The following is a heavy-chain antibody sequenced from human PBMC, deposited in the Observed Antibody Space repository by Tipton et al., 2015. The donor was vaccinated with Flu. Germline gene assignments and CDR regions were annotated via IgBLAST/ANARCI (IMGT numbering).Heavy chain of an antibody. V-gene: IGHV3-20*01. D-gene: IGHD2-21*02. CDR2: INWNGGRT. CDR1: GFSFDDYV. Sequence: SLRLSCVGSGFSFDDYVMSWVRQVPGKGLEWVTGINWNGGRTNYADSVKGRFTISRDNAKNSLFLQMNSLRVEDTAFYHCVIGGGPVAAIDYWGPGTLVTVSS. J-gene: IGHJ4*02. CDR3: VIGGGPVAAIDY.